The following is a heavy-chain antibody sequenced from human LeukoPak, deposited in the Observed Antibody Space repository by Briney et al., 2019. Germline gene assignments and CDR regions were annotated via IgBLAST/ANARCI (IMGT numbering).Heavy chain of an antibody. Sequence: GRSLRLSCAASGFTFSSYAMHWFRQAPGKGLEWVAVISYDGSNKYYADSVKGRFTISRDNSKNTLYLQMNSLRAEDTAVYYCARAHSSGWLVYYYYYGMDVWGKGTTVTVSS. CDR3: ARAHSSGWLVYYYYYGMDV. CDR1: GFTFSSYA. CDR2: ISYDGSNK. D-gene: IGHD6-19*01. J-gene: IGHJ6*04. V-gene: IGHV3-30*04.